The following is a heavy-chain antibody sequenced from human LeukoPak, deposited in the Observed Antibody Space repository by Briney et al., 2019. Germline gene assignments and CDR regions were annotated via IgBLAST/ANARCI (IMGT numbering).Heavy chain of an antibody. Sequence: WETLSLTCTVSGGSIRSYYWSWIRQPPGKGLEWIGYMYYSGSTNYNPSLKSRVTISVDTSKNQFSLRLSTVTAADTAVYYCARVRALSYYDSSGGLYYFDCWGQGRLVSVSS. V-gene: IGHV4-59*01. CDR2: MYYSGST. J-gene: IGHJ4*01. CDR3: ARVRALSYYDSSGGLYYFDC. CDR1: GGSIRSYY. D-gene: IGHD3-22*01.